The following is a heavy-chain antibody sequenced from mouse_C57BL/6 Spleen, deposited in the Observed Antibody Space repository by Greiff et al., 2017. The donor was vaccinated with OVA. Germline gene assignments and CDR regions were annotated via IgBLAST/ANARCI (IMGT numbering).Heavy chain of an antibody. J-gene: IGHJ4*01. Sequence: VQLQQPGAELVKPGASVKLSCKASGYTFTSYWMHWVKQRPGQGLEWIGMIHPNSGSTNYNEKFKRKATLTVDKSSSTAYMQLSSLTSEDSAVYYCARGDLLWLLLYAMDYWGQGTSVTVSS. CDR3: ARGDLLWLLLYAMDY. CDR2: IHPNSGST. V-gene: IGHV1-64*01. CDR1: GYTFTSYW. D-gene: IGHD2-1*01.